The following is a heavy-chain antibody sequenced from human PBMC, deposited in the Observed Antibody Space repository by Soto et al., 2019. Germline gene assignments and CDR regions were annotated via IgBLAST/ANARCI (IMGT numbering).Heavy chain of an antibody. Sequence: SETLSLTCTVSGGSISSYYCSWIRQPPTKVLDSIGYIYYSMSTNYNPSLQTRVTISLDKSKNQFSLKLNSVTAAVSAVYFCGRLEGLAPISYYFDFWGQGALVTVSS. D-gene: IGHD3-9*01. CDR3: GRLEGLAPISYYFDF. CDR1: GGSISSYY. V-gene: IGHV4-59*08. J-gene: IGHJ4*02. CDR2: IYYSMST.